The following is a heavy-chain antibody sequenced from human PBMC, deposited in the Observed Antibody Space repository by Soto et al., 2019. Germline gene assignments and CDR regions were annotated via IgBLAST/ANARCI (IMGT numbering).Heavy chain of an antibody. Sequence: QVQLEQSGSEVKKSGSSVKVSCKASGYSFSSHAITWVRQAPGQGLEWMGGIIPVFGTPSYAQKFQGRVTISADKSTNTSSLELRSLRSEDTAVYYSARGGALSTSWYWGDGLDSWGQGTQVTVSS. CDR1: GYSFSSHA. V-gene: IGHV1-69*06. CDR2: IIPVFGTP. CDR3: ARGGALSTSWYWGDGLDS. D-gene: IGHD6-13*01. J-gene: IGHJ4*02.